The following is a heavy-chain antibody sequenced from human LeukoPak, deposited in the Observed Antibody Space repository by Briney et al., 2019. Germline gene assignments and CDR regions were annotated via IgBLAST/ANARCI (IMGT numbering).Heavy chain of an antibody. CDR1: GYTFTSYY. J-gene: IGHJ4*02. Sequence: ASVKVSCKASGYTFTSYYMHWVRQPPGQGLEWMGIINPSGGSTSYAQKFQGRVTMTRDMSTSTVYMELSSLRSEDTAVYYCARGYCSSTSCYTLDYWGQGTLVTVSS. V-gene: IGHV1-46*01. D-gene: IGHD2-2*02. CDR3: ARGYCSSTSCYTLDY. CDR2: INPSGGST.